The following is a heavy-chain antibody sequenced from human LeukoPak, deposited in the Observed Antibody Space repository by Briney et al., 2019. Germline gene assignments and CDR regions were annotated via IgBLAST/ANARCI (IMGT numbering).Heavy chain of an antibody. CDR3: TRRGGRRQQLLYYYYMDV. CDR2: IRSKAYGGTT. CDR1: GFTFGDYA. D-gene: IGHD6-13*01. J-gene: IGHJ6*03. V-gene: IGHV3-49*03. Sequence: QPGRSLRLSCTASGFTFGDYAMRWFRQAPGKGLEWVGFIRSKAYGGTTEYAASVKGRFTISRDDSKSIAYLRMNSLKTEDTAVYYCTRRGGRRQQLLYYYYMDVWGKGTTVTVSS.